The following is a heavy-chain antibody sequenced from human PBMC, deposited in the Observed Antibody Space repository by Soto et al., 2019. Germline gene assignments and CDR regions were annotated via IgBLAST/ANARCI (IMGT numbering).Heavy chain of an antibody. Sequence: QITLKESGPTLVKPTQTLTLTCTFSGFSLSTSGVGVGWIRQPPGKALEWLALIYWDDDKRYSPSLKSRLTITKDTSKNQVVLTMTNMDPVDTATYYCAHRGYSYGYGGDAFDIWGQGTMVTVSS. CDR1: GFSLSTSGVG. CDR2: IYWDDDK. CDR3: AHRGYSYGYGGDAFDI. J-gene: IGHJ3*02. V-gene: IGHV2-5*02. D-gene: IGHD5-18*01.